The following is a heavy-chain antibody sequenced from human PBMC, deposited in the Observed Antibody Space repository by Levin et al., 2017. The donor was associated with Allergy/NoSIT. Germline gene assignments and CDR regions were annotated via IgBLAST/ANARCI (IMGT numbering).Heavy chain of an antibody. D-gene: IGHD6-19*01. Sequence: SETLSLTCTVSGGSISSSSYYWGWIRQPPGKGLEWIGSIYYSGSTHYNPSLKSRVIISVDTSKNQFSLKVSSVTAADTAMYYCARHVKREFGIAVAGVFDYWGQGIRVTVSS. J-gene: IGHJ4*02. V-gene: IGHV4-39*01. CDR2: IYYSGST. CDR3: ARHVKREFGIAVAGVFDY. CDR1: GGSISSSSYY.